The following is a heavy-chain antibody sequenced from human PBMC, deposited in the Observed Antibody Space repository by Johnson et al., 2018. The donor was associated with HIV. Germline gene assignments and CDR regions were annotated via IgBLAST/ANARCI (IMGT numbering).Heavy chain of an antibody. CDR3: ARESTNLYYVDI. D-gene: IGHD3-10*02. CDR1: GFTFSSYA. Sequence: VQLVESGGGVVQPGRSLRLSCAASGFTFSSYAMSWVRQAPGKGLEWVSAISGSGGSTYYADSVKGRFTISRDNSKNTLYLQMNSLRAEDTAVYYCARESTNLYYVDIWGQGTMVTVSS. CDR2: ISGSGGST. J-gene: IGHJ3*02. V-gene: IGHV3-23*04.